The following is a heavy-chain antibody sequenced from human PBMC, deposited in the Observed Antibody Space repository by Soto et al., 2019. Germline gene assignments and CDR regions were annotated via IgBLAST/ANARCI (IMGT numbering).Heavy chain of an antibody. D-gene: IGHD2-2*03. CDR1: GYTFTGYY. J-gene: IGHJ5*02. CDR2: INPNSGGT. V-gene: IGHV1-2*02. Sequence: ASVKVSCKASGYTFTGYYMHWVRQAPGQGLEWMGWINPNSGGTNYAQKFQGRVTTTRDTSISTAYMELSRLRSDDTAVYYCAREDVVMDIVVVPAATGWFDPWGQGTLVTVSS. CDR3: AREDVVMDIVVVPAATGWFDP.